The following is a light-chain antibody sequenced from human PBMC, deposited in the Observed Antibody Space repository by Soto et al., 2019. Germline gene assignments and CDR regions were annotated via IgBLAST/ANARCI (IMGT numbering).Light chain of an antibody. Sequence: DIPITRSPSSKSASVGDRVTITCPESQCISKYLAWFQQKPGKVPKRLIYAAYSLQSGVPARFSGSGSGTEFTLTISSLQPEDFATYYCQQYYSYPPLTFGGGTKVDI. J-gene: IGKJ4*01. V-gene: IGKV1-17*03. CDR2: AAY. CDR1: QCISKY. CDR3: QQYYSYPPLT.